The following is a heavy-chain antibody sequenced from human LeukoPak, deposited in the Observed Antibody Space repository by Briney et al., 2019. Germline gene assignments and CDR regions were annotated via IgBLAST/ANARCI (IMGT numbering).Heavy chain of an antibody. CDR2: IYYSGST. V-gene: IGHV4-31*02. CDR1: GGSISSGGYD. D-gene: IGHD3-10*01. J-gene: IGHJ5*02. CDR3: AREPRREYDWFDP. Sequence: SQTLSLTWTVSGGSISSGGYDWSWIRQHPGKGLEWGGYIYYSGSTYYNPSLKSRVTISVDASKNQFSLKLSSVTAADTAVYYCAREPRREYDWFDPWGQGTLVTVSS.